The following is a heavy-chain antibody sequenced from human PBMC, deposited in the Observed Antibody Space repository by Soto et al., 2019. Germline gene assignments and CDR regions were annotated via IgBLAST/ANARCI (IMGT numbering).Heavy chain of an antibody. J-gene: IGHJ4*02. Sequence: QVQLVQSGAEVERPGASVKVSCKASGYTFTTYYLHWVRQAPGQGLEWLGIINPGSGTTGYAQKFQGRVTMTRDTSTSTVYMELSSLRSDDTAVYYCARDVVQTVANPGALNYWGQGTLVTVSS. CDR3: ARDVVQTVANPGALNY. D-gene: IGHD1-26*01. CDR1: GYTFTTYY. CDR2: INPGSGTT. V-gene: IGHV1-46*01.